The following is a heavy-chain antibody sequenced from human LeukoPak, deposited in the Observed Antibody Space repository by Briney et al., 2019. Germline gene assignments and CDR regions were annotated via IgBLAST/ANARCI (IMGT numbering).Heavy chain of an antibody. CDR2: INSDGSST. D-gene: IGHD2-2*01. J-gene: IGHJ4*02. Sequence: GGSLRLSCAASGFTFSSYWMHWVRQAPGKGLVWVSRINSDGSSTSYADSVKGRFTISRDNAKNTLYLQMNSLRAEDTAVYYCARGWYQLLPTPFDYWGQGTLVTVSS. CDR3: ARGWYQLLPTPFDY. CDR1: GFTFSSYW. V-gene: IGHV3-74*01.